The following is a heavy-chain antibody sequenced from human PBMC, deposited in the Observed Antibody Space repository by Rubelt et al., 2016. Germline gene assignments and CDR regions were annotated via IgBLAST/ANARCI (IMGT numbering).Heavy chain of an antibody. CDR1: GGSINRSRYY. CDR2: IYFNGDA. J-gene: IGHJ4*02. V-gene: IGHV4-39*01. Sequence: QLQLQESGPGLVKPSETLSLTCSVSGGSINRSRYYWAWIRQSPGKGLEWIGAIYFNGDAYYNPSLHSRVVISVDTSKNKFSLSLGSVTAAETAVYSCASLTLREGFDYFDYWGQGTLVTVSS. CDR3: ASLTLREGFDYFDY. D-gene: IGHD3-16*01.